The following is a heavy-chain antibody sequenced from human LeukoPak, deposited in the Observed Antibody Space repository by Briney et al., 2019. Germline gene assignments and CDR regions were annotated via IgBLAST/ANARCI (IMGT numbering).Heavy chain of an antibody. J-gene: IGHJ4*02. CDR2: IGTAADT. CDR3: ARGGYSSGWYFDY. Sequence: GGSLRLSCAASGFTFSSYDMHWVRQITGKGLEWVSGIGTAADTYYPASVKGRFTISRENAKNSLFLQMNSLSAGDTAVYYCARGGYSSGWYFDYWGQGTLVTVSS. V-gene: IGHV3-13*01. CDR1: GFTFSSYD. D-gene: IGHD6-19*01.